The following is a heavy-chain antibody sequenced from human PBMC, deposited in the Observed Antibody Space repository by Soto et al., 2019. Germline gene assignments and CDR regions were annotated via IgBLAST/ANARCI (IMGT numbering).Heavy chain of an antibody. D-gene: IGHD3-10*01. CDR2: MNPNSGNT. J-gene: IGHJ4*02. V-gene: IGHV1-8*01. Sequence: QVQLVQSGAEVKKPGASVKVSCKASGYSFTSYDLNWVRQASGHGLEWMGWMNPNSGNTGYVQKFLGRVTMTKNASRNTDYMDLNSLTSDDTADYYWPRGPFGSGRYCYVWGQRTLVAVTA. CDR3: PRGPFGSGRYCYV. CDR1: GYSFTSYD.